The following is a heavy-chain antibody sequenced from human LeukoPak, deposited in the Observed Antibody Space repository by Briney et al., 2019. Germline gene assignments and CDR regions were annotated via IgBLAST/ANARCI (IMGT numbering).Heavy chain of an antibody. CDR3: ARRGYDDLDNWFDP. J-gene: IGHJ5*02. D-gene: IGHD5-12*01. CDR2: ISACNGNT. Sequence: ASVKVSCKASGYTFTSYGISWVRQAPGQGLEWMGWISACNGNTNYAQKLQGRVTMTTDTSTSTAYMELRSLRSDDTAVYYCARRGYDDLDNWFDPWGQGTLVTVSS. CDR1: GYTFTSYG. V-gene: IGHV1-18*01.